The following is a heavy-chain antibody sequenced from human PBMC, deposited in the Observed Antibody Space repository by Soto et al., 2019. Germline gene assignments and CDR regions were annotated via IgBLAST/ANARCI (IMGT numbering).Heavy chain of an antibody. CDR2: INAGNGNT. CDR1: GYTFTSYA. CDR3: ARPSGSYLPNTRFDY. Sequence: GASVKVSCKASGYTFTSYAMHWVRQAPGQRLEWMGWINAGNGNTKYSQKFQGRVTITRDTSASTAYMELSSLRSGDTAVYYCARPSGSYLPNTRFDYWGQGTLVTVSS. D-gene: IGHD1-26*01. J-gene: IGHJ4*02. V-gene: IGHV1-3*01.